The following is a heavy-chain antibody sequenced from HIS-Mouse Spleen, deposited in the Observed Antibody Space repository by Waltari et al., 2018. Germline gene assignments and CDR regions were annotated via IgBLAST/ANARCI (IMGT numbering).Heavy chain of an antibody. D-gene: IGHD6-13*01. Sequence: QLQLQESGPGLVKPSETLSLTCTVSGGSISSSSYYWGWIRQPPGKGLEWIGSIDYSGSTTYNPSLKSRVTISVDTSKNQVALKLSSVTAADTAVYYCAREIPYSSSWYDWYFDLWGRGTLVTVSS. CDR1: GGSISSSSYY. CDR3: AREIPYSSSWYDWYFDL. V-gene: IGHV4-39*07. J-gene: IGHJ2*01. CDR2: IDYSGST.